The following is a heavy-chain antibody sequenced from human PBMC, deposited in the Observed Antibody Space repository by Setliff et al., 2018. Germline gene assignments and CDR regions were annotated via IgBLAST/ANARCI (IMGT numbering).Heavy chain of an antibody. V-gene: IGHV1-69*13. D-gene: IGHD5-12*01. Sequence: SVKVSCKASGGTLTTFTTYSLIWVRQAPGQGLEWMGGIIPIFGSANYAQRFQGRVTITADESTSTAYMELSSLRSEDTAVYYCARDLGVEMATIGNHLYYYMDVWGKGTTVTVSS. J-gene: IGHJ6*03. CDR1: GGTLTTFTTYS. CDR3: ARDLGVEMATIGNHLYYYMDV. CDR2: IIPIFGSA.